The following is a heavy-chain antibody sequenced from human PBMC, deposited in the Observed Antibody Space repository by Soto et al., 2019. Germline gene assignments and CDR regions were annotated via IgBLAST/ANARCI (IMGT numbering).Heavy chain of an antibody. CDR2: IYYSGST. CDR3: ARVAGDYSSSWYNWFDP. D-gene: IGHD6-13*01. Sequence: PSETLSLTCTVSGGSISSSSYYWGWIRQPPGKGLEWIGYIYYSGSTYYNPSLKSRVTISVDTSKNQLSLKLSSVTAADTAVYYCARVAGDYSSSWYNWFDPWGQGTLVTVSS. V-gene: IGHV4-31*03. J-gene: IGHJ5*02. CDR1: GGSISSSSYY.